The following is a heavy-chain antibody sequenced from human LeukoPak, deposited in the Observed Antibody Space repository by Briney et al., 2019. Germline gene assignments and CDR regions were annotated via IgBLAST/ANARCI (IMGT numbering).Heavy chain of an antibody. CDR3: ARNWFDP. V-gene: IGHV4-34*01. Sequence: KPSETLSLTCAVYGVSFSGYCWSWIRQPPGKGLEWIGEINHSGSTNYNPSLKSRVTISVDTSKNQFSLKLSSVTAADTAVYYCARNWFDPWGQGTLITVSS. CDR1: GVSFSGYC. J-gene: IGHJ5*02. CDR2: INHSGST.